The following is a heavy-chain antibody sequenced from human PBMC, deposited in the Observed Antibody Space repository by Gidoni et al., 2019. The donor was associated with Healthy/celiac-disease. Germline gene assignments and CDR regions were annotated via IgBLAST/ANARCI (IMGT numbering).Heavy chain of an antibody. Sequence: EVQLVESGGGLVQPGGSLRLSCAASGFTVSSNYMSWVRQAPGKGLEWVSVIYSGGSTYYADSVKGRFTISRDNSKNTLYLQMNSLRAEDTAVYYCARDRGSGYCSGGSCPPTGAFDIWGQGTMVTVSS. CDR3: ARDRGSGYCSGGSCPPTGAFDI. J-gene: IGHJ3*02. D-gene: IGHD2-15*01. V-gene: IGHV3-66*02. CDR2: IYSGGST. CDR1: GFTVSSNY.